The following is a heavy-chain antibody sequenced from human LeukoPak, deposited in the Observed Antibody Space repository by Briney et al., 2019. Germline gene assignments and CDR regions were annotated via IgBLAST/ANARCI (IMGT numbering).Heavy chain of an antibody. CDR3: ARDFSRYSYGQRYYYYYMDV. CDR2: IYSGGST. J-gene: IGHJ6*03. V-gene: IGHV3-53*01. D-gene: IGHD5-18*01. CDR1: GFTVSSNY. Sequence: GGSLRLSCAASGFTVSSNYMSWVRQAPGKGLEWVSVIYSGGSTYHADSVKGRFTISRDNSKNTLYLQMNSLRAEDTAVYYCARDFSRYSYGQRYYYYYMDVWGKGTTVTVSS.